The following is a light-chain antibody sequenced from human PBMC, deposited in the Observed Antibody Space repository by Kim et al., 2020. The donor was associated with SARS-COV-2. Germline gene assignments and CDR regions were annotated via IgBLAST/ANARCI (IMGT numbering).Light chain of an antibody. V-gene: IGLV2-14*03. CDR2: DVS. Sequence: GQSITISCTGTNSNIGTYNFVSWYQQHPGKVPKLIIYDVSQRPSGVSFRFSGSKSGNTASLTISGLQAEDEADYYCSSYIRSSSFGFGGGTQLTVL. CDR1: NSNIGTYNF. CDR3: SSYIRSSSFG. J-gene: IGLJ3*02.